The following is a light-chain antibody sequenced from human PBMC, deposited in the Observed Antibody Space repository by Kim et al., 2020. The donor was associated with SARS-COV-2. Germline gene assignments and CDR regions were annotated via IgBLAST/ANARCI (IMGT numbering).Light chain of an antibody. CDR3: SSYAGNNIYD. J-gene: IGLJ1*01. Sequence: QSALTQPPSASGSPGQSVTISCTGTSSDVGRYNYVSWYQHHPGKAPKLMISEVTKRPSGVPDRFSGSKSGNTASLTVSGLQAEDEADYYCSSYAGNNIYDLGAGTKVTVL. CDR2: EVT. V-gene: IGLV2-8*01. CDR1: SSDVGRYNY.